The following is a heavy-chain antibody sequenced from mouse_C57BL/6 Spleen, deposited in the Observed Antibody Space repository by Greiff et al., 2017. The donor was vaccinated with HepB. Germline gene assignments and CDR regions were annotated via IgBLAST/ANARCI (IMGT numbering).Heavy chain of an antibody. J-gene: IGHJ3*01. D-gene: IGHD2-1*01. V-gene: IGHV8-8*01. Sequence: ESGPGILQPSQTLSLTCSFSGFSLSTFCMGVGWIRQPSGKGLEWLAHIWWDDDKYYIPALKSRLTISKDTSKNQVFLKIANVDTADTATYYCARIGYYGNYWFAYWGQGTLVTVSA. CDR2: IWWDDDK. CDR1: GFSLSTFCMG. CDR3: ARIGYYGNYWFAY.